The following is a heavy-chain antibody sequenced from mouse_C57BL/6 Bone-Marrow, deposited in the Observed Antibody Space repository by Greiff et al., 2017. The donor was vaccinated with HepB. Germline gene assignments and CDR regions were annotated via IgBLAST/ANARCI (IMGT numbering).Heavy chain of an antibody. Sequence: EVKLVESGGGLVQPGESLKLSCEPNEYEFPSHDMSWVRKTPEKRLELVAAINGDGGSTYYPDTLERRFTISRDNTKKTLYLQMSSLRSEDTALYYCERLTGTDAMDYWGQGTSVTVSS. V-gene: IGHV5-2*01. CDR2: INGDGGST. D-gene: IGHD4-1*01. J-gene: IGHJ4*01. CDR1: EYEFPSHD. CDR3: ERLTGTDAMDY.